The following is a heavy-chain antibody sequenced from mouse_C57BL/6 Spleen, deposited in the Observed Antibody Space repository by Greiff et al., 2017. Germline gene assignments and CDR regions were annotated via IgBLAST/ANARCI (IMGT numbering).Heavy chain of an antibody. D-gene: IGHD1-1*01. CDR3: ARDYGSSRGYFDY. CDR2: INPSSGYT. CDR1: GYTFTSYW. J-gene: IGHJ2*01. Sequence: VQLVESGAELAKPGASVKLSCKASGYTFTSYWMHWVKQRPGQGLEWIGYINPSSGYTKYNQKFKDKATLTADKSSSTAYMQLSSLTYEESAVYYCARDYGSSRGYFDYWGQGTTLTVSS. V-gene: IGHV1-7*01.